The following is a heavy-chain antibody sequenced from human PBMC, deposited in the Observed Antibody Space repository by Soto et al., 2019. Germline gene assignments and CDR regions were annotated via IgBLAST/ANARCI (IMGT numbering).Heavy chain of an antibody. Sequence: SVKVSWKAAGGTLSIYIISWVSLAHGKGLEWMGRIIPILGIANYAQKFQGRVTITADKSTSTAYMELSSLRSEDTAVYYCARTSTPCYYYYYMDVWGKGTTVTVSS. CDR2: IIPILGIA. CDR3: ARTSTPCYYYYYMDV. CDR1: GGTLSIYI. J-gene: IGHJ6*03. D-gene: IGHD2-2*01. V-gene: IGHV1-69*02.